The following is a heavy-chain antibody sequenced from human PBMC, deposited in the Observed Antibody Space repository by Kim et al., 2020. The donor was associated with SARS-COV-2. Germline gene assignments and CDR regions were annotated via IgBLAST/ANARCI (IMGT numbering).Heavy chain of an antibody. V-gene: IGHV3-23*01. CDR2: ISASGGST. D-gene: IGHD5-18*01. Sequence: GGSLRLSCAASGITLSTYAMSWVRQAPGKGLEWVSGISASGGSTFYADSVKGRFAISRDTSKNTLYVQLNSLRAEDTAVYYCAKSRIGYTYGKFDYWGQGTRVTVSA. CDR3: AKSRIGYTYGKFDY. J-gene: IGHJ4*02. CDR1: GITLSTYA.